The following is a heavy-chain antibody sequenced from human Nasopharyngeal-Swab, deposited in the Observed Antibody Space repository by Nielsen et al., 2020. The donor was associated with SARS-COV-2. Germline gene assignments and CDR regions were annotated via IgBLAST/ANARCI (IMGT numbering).Heavy chain of an antibody. D-gene: IGHD3-10*01. J-gene: IGHJ6*02. V-gene: IGHV4-4*08. CDR2: MYSSGRT. CDR3: ARSRGNFYDYGMDV. Sequence: WIRQPPGKGLESIGHMYSSGRTNYNPSLKSRVTMSLDTSRNQFSLRLNSVTAADTAVYFCARSRGNFYDYGMDVWGQGTTVPFSS.